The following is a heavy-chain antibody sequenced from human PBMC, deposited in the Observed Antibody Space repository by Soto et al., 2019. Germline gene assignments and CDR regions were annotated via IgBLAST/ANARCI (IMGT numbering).Heavy chain of an antibody. CDR3: ARALLPQKWFGEANWFDP. V-gene: IGHV4-30-2*01. CDR1: GGSISSGGYS. D-gene: IGHD3-10*01. Sequence: PSETLSLTCAVSGGSISSGGYSWSWIRQPPGKGLEWIGYIYHSGSTYYNPSLKSRVTISVDKSKNQFSLKLSSGTAADTAVYYCARALLPQKWFGEANWFDPWGQGTLVTVSS. CDR2: IYHSGST. J-gene: IGHJ5*02.